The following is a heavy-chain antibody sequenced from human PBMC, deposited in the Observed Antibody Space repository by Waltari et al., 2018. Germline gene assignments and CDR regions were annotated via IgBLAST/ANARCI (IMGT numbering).Heavy chain of an antibody. CDR3: GGLSGGGFDP. CDR1: GGSISSSNYY. J-gene: IGHJ5*02. CDR2: IYYSGDT. Sequence: QLQLQESGPGLVKPSETLSLTCTVSGGSISSSNYYWGWIRQPPGKGLQWIGSIYYSGDTYYNPSLKSRVTISVDTSKNQFSLKLSSWTAADTAVYYCGGLSGGGFDPWGQGTLVTVSS. V-gene: IGHV4-39*01. D-gene: IGHD3-10*01.